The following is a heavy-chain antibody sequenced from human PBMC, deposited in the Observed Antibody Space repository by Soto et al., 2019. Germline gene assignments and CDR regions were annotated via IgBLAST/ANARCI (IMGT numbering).Heavy chain of an antibody. CDR1: GYTFTSYY. CDR3: SIDDPSGTYNLGY. Sequence: ASVKVSCKASGYTFTSYYMHWLRQAPGQGPEWMGRFNPSGGSTTYAHKFQGRVTMTRYTSTSTVYMTLSRPRSEGTAVYACSIDDPSGTYNLGYWG. CDR2: FNPSGGST. J-gene: IGHJ4*01. V-gene: IGHV1-46*01. D-gene: IGHD1-26*01.